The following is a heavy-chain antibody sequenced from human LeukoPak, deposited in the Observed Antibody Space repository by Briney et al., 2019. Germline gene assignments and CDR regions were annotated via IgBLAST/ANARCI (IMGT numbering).Heavy chain of an antibody. J-gene: IGHJ4*02. CDR1: GYTFSSYG. CDR2: ISTNNGKT. V-gene: IGHV1-18*01. CDR3: ARDYYGSGSHDY. Sequence: ASVKVSCKASGYTFSSYGITWVRQAPGQGLEWMGWISTNNGKTSNAQNLQGRVTMTTDTSTSTAYMEVRSLRSDDTAVYYCARDYYGSGSHDYWGQGTLVTVSS. D-gene: IGHD3-10*01.